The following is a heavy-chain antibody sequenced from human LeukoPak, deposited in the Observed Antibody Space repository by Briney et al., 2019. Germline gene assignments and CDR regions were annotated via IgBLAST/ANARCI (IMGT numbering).Heavy chain of an antibody. CDR3: ARRFRWELRD. J-gene: IGHJ4*02. D-gene: IGHD1-26*01. CDR1: GGSISSYY. Sequence: KPSETLSLTCTVSGGSISSYYWGWIRQPPGKGLEWIGSIYYSGSTYYNPSLKSRVTISVDTSKNQFSLKLSSVTAADTAVYYCARRFRWELRDWGQGTLVTVSS. V-gene: IGHV4-39*01. CDR2: IYYSGST.